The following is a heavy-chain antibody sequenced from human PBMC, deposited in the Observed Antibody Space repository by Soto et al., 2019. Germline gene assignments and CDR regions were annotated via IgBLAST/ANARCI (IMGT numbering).Heavy chain of an antibody. V-gene: IGHV5-51*01. CDR1: GYNFHTYW. D-gene: IGHD4-17*01. Sequence: PGESLKISCKGSGYNFHTYWIAWVRQMPGKGLEWMGFIYPHDSDTRYSPSFRGQVTISADKSINTAYLQWTSLKASDTAIYFCARPTDYHYGMQVGGQGTTVTVS. CDR3: ARPTDYHYGMQV. CDR2: IYPHDSDT. J-gene: IGHJ6*02.